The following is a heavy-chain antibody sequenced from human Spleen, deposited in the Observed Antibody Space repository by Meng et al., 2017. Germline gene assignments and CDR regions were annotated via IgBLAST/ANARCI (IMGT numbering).Heavy chain of an antibody. CDR3: ARVSHGPYCSSTSCYDVWFDP. J-gene: IGHJ5*02. Sequence: SETLSLTCTVSGGSISSSSYYWGWIRQPPGKGLEWIGSIYYSGSTYYNLYLKIRVTISVDTSKNQFSLKLRSVTAAETAVYYCARVSHGPYCSSTSCYDVWFDPWGQGTLVT. D-gene: IGHD2-2*01. V-gene: IGHV4-39*07. CDR2: IYYSGST. CDR1: GGSISSSSYY.